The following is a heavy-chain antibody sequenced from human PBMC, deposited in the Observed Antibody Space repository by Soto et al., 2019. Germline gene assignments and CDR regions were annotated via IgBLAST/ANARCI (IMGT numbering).Heavy chain of an antibody. V-gene: IGHV4-31*03. Sequence: QVQLQESGPGLVKPSQTLSLTCTVSGGSISSGGYYWSWIRQHPGKGLKWIGYIYYSGSTYYNPPLKRRVTISVDTSKNQCSLKLSSVTAADTAVYYCASSSTSANYFDYWGQGTLVSVST. CDR2: IYYSGST. J-gene: IGHJ4*02. CDR1: GGSISSGGYY. CDR3: ASSSTSANYFDY. D-gene: IGHD2-2*01.